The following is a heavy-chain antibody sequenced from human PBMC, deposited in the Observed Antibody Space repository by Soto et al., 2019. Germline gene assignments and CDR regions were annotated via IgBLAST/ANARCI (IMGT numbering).Heavy chain of an antibody. D-gene: IGHD3-10*01. V-gene: IGHV4-39*07. J-gene: IGHJ6*02. CDR2: IYYSGST. CDR1: GGSISSTTYY. Sequence: SETLSLTCTVSGGSISSTTYYWGWIRQPPGKGLEWIASIYYSGSTYYNPSLKSRVTISVDKSKNQFSLKLSSVTAADTAVYYCARKELVYDGDYYYYGMDVWGQGTTVPVSS. CDR3: ARKELVYDGDYYYYGMDV.